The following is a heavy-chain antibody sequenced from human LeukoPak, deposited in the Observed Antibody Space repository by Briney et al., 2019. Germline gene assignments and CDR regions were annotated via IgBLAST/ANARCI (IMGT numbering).Heavy chain of an antibody. CDR1: GYTFTDYY. CDR2: ISPNSGGT. Sequence: ASVKISCKASGYTFTDYYVHWVRQAPGQGLEWMGRISPNSGGTNYAQKFRGRLTVTRDTSISTAYMEVSSLRSDDTAVYYCAKNRAGDYADYWGQGTLVTVSS. CDR3: AKNRAGDYADY. J-gene: IGHJ4*02. V-gene: IGHV1-2*06. D-gene: IGHD4-17*01.